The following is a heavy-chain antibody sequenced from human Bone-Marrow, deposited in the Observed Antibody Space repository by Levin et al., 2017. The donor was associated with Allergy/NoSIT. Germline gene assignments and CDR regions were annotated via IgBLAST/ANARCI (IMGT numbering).Heavy chain of an antibody. CDR1: EFTFKDYS. Sequence: PGGSLRLSCVASEFTFKDYSMHWVRQVPGKGLEWVSGITWDGGRIGYADSVRGRFTISRDNAKNSLYLQMNSLRREDTALYYCAKESGKTSIELIYFGLDVWGQGTTVTVSS. D-gene: IGHD3-10*01. CDR2: ITWDGGRI. J-gene: IGHJ6*02. CDR3: AKESGKTSIELIYFGLDV. V-gene: IGHV3-9*01.